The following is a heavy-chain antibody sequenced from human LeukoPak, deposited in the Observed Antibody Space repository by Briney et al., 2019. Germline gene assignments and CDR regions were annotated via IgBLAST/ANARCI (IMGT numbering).Heavy chain of an antibody. D-gene: IGHD2-15*01. J-gene: IGHJ6*03. Sequence: GGSLRLSCAASGFTFSYYSMNWVRQAPGKGLEWVSSISSSSSYIYYADSVKGRFTISRDNAKNSLYLQMNSLRAEDTAVYYCARDSVYYSLYYYYYMDVWGKGTTVTVSS. CDR3: ARDSVYYSLYYYYYMDV. CDR1: GFTFSYYS. CDR2: ISSSSSYI. V-gene: IGHV3-21*01.